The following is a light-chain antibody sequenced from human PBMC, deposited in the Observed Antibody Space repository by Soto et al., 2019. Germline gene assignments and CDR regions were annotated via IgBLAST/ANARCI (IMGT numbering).Light chain of an antibody. J-gene: IGKJ1*01. CDR3: QQYNNWPRT. CDR2: GVS. V-gene: IGKV3-15*01. Sequence: EIVMTQSPATLSVSPGERATLSCRASQSVSSNLAWYQQKPGQPPRLLIYGVSTRATGIPARFSGSGSGTEFTLTISSLQSADFAVYYCQQYNNWPRTFGQGTKVEIK. CDR1: QSVSSN.